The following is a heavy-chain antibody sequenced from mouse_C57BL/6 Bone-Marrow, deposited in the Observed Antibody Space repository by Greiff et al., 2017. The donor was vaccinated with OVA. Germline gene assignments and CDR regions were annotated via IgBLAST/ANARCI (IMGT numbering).Heavy chain of an antibody. CDR2: IDPEDGDT. Sequence: EVHLVESGAELVRPGASVKLSCTASGFNIKDYYMHWVKQRPEQGLEWIGRIDPEDGDTEYAPKFQGKATMTADTSSNTAYLQLSSLTSEDTAVYYCTLYYYGSSAYAMDYWGQGTSVTVSS. J-gene: IGHJ4*01. CDR1: GFNIKDYY. V-gene: IGHV14-1*01. D-gene: IGHD1-1*01. CDR3: TLYYYGSSAYAMDY.